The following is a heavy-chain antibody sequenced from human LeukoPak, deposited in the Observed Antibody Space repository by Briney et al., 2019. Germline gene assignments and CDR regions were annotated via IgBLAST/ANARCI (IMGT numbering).Heavy chain of an antibody. V-gene: IGHV3-21*01. CDR1: GFTFDTYA. CDR3: ARLPGDY. CDR2: ISGSSSYI. J-gene: IGHJ4*02. Sequence: GGSLRLSCAASGFTFDTYALSWVRQAPGKGLEWVSSISGSSSYIYYADSLKGRFTISRDNSKNSLYLQMNSLRAEDTAVYYCARLPGDYWGQGTLVTVSS.